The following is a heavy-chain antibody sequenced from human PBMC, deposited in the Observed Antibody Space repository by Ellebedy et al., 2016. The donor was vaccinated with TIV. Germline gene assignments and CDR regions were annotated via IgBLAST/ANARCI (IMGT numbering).Heavy chain of an antibody. CDR1: GYIFGTYW. D-gene: IGHD2-21*01. V-gene: IGHV5-10-1*01. CDR3: ARPKIASNSWDGRDAFDI. Sequence: GESLKISCKGSGYIFGTYWIAWVRQMPAKGLEWMGRIDPSDSSINYSPSFQGHVTISADKSITTAYLHWSSLKASDTAMYYCARPKIASNSWDGRDAFDIWGQGTMVTVSS. J-gene: IGHJ3*02. CDR2: IDPSDSSI.